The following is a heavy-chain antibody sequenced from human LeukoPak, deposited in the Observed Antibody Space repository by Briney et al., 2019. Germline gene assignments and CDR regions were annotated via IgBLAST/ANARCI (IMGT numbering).Heavy chain of an antibody. CDR3: ARGGYYDSSGYYYLFDY. J-gene: IGHJ4*02. CDR1: GGTFSSYA. V-gene: IGHV1-69*13. D-gene: IGHD3-22*01. CDR2: IIPIFGTA. Sequence: SVKVSCKASGGTFSSYAISWVRQAPGQGLEWMGGIIPIFGTANYAQKFQGRVTITADESTSTAYMELSSLRSEDTAVYYCARGGYYDSSGYYYLFDYWGQGTLVTVSS.